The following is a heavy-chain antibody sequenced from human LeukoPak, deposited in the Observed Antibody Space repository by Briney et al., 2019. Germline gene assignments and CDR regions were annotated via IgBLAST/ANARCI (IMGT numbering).Heavy chain of an antibody. D-gene: IGHD3-22*01. CDR2: IYWDDDK. V-gene: IGHV2-5*02. CDR3: ARGGSYYLLGAFDI. Sequence: SGPTLVNPTQPLTLTCTFSGFSLSTSGMGVGWIRQPPGKALEWLTLIYWDDDKRYSPSVMSRVTITKDTSKNQVVLTMTNMDPVDTATYYCARGGSYYLLGAFDIWGQGTMVTVSS. CDR1: GFSLSTSGMG. J-gene: IGHJ3*02.